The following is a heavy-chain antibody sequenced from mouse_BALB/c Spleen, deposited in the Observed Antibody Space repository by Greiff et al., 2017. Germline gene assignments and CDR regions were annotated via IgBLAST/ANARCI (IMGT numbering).Heavy chain of an antibody. V-gene: IGHV1S81*02. CDR2: INPSNGGT. Sequence: VKVVESGAELVKPGASVKLSCKASGYTFTSYYMYWVKQRPGQGLEWIGEINPSNGGTNFNEKFKSKATLTVDKSSSTAYMQLSSLTSEDSAVYYCTRGNPYAMDYWGQGTSVTVSS. CDR3: TRGNPYAMDY. D-gene: IGHD2-1*01. J-gene: IGHJ4*01. CDR1: GYTFTSYY.